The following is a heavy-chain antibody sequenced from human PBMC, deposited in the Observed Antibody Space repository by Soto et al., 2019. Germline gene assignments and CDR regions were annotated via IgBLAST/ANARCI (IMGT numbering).Heavy chain of an antibody. CDR1: GGSLSGYY. CDR2: INHVGST. CDR3: ARGLLMITFGGVNRRSNWFDP. V-gene: IGHV4-34*01. J-gene: IGHJ5*02. D-gene: IGHD3-16*01. Sequence: SETLSRTGAVSGGSLSGYYWSWIRQPPGKGLEWIGDINHVGSTNLNPSLESRVTISVDTSKNQFSLKLSSVTAADTAVYYCARGLLMITFGGVNRRSNWFDPWGQGTLVTVSS.